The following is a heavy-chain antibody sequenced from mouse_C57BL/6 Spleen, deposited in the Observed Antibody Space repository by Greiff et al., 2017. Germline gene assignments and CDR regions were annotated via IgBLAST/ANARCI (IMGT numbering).Heavy chain of an antibody. V-gene: IGHV1-52*01. J-gene: IGHJ4*01. Sequence: QDHVKQPGAELVRPGSSVKLSCKASGYTFTSYWMPWVKQRPIQGLEWIGNIDPSDSETHYNQKFKDKATLTVDKSSSTAYVQLSSLTSADSAVYYCARGPMDYWGQGTSVTVSA. CDR3: ARGPMDY. CDR1: GYTFTSYW. CDR2: IDPSDSET.